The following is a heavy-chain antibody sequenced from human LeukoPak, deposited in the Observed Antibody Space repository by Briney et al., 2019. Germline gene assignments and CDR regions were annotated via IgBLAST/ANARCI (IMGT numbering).Heavy chain of an antibody. J-gene: IGHJ3*02. Sequence: GGSLRLSCAASGFTFSSYGMHWVRQAPGKGLEWVAVISYDGSNKYYADSVKGRFTISRDNSKNTLYLQMNSLRAEDTAVYYCAIPPPQPPYYYGSGSYYSPIDAFDIWGQGTMVTVSS. D-gene: IGHD3-10*01. CDR3: AIPPPQPPYYYGSGSYYSPIDAFDI. CDR2: ISYDGSNK. CDR1: GFTFSSYG. V-gene: IGHV3-30*03.